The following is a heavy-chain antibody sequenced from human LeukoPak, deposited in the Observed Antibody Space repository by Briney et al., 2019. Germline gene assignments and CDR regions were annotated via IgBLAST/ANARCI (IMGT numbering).Heavy chain of an antibody. J-gene: IGHJ5*02. Sequence: GGSLRLSCAASGFTFSSYCMSWVRQAPGKGLEWVANIKQDGSEKYYVDSVKGRFTISRDNAKNSLYLQMNSLRAEDTAVYYCAREDRAGWHERSYAYNWFDPWGQGTLVTVSS. CDR1: GFTFSSYC. V-gene: IGHV3-7*01. D-gene: IGHD3-16*01. CDR3: AREDRAGWHERSYAYNWFDP. CDR2: IKQDGSEK.